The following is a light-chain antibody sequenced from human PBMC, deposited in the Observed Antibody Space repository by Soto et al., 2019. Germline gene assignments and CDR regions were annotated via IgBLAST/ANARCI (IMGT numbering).Light chain of an antibody. J-gene: IGKJ4*01. V-gene: IGKV3-11*01. CDR3: QQRINWPLT. Sequence: EIVLTQSPATLSLSPGERATLSCRAGQSVSTFLAWYQQKPGQAPRLLIYDASKRTTGIPIRLSGSGSGTDFTLTIISLEPEDFAVYYCQQRINWPLTFGGGTKVEIK. CDR2: DAS. CDR1: QSVSTF.